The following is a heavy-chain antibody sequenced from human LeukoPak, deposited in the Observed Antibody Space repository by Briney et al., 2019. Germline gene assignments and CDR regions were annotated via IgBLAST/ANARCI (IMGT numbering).Heavy chain of an antibody. D-gene: IGHD2-2*01. V-gene: IGHV1-69*01. CDR1: GGAFSSYA. CDR3: ARGGPAALFDY. Sequence: ASVKVSCKASGGAFSSYAISWVRQAPGQGLEWMGGIIPIFGTANYAQKFQGRVTITADESTSTAYMELSSLRSEDTAVYYCARGGPAALFDYWGPGTLVTVSS. CDR2: IIPIFGTA. J-gene: IGHJ4*02.